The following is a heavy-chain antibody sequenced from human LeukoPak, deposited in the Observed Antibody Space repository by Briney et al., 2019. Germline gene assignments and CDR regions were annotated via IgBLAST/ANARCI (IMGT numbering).Heavy chain of an antibody. CDR2: ISGSSSLI. Sequence: GGTLRLSCVASGFTFSSYGMNWVRQAPGKGLEWVSYISGSSSLIYYADSVKGRFTISRDNANNSLYLQLSSLRAEDTAVYYCARDPSYSDSTGSYWGQGTLVTVSS. CDR3: ARDPSYSDSTGSY. V-gene: IGHV3-48*01. CDR1: GFTFSSYG. J-gene: IGHJ4*02. D-gene: IGHD3-22*01.